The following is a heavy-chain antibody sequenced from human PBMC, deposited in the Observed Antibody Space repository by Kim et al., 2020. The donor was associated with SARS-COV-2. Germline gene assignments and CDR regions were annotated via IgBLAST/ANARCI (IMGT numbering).Heavy chain of an antibody. Sequence: GGSPRLSCAASGFTFSSYWMSWVRQAPGKGLEWVANIKQDGSEKYYVDSVKGRFTISRDNAKNSLYLQMNSLRAEDTAVYYCARERYCSSTSCYFWFDPWGQGTLVTVSS. J-gene: IGHJ5*02. V-gene: IGHV3-7*01. D-gene: IGHD2-2*01. CDR3: ARERYCSSTSCYFWFDP. CDR1: GFTFSSYW. CDR2: IKQDGSEK.